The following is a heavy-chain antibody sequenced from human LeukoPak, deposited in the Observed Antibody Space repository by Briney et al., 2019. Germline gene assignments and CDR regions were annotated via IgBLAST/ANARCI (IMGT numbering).Heavy chain of an antibody. J-gene: IGHJ4*02. Sequence: GGSLRLSCAASGCTFSSYGMSWVGQAPGKGLEGVSPISGGGVSTYYADSVKGRLTISRDNSKKTLYLQVNSLRDEDTAVYYCAKLSRFAVVVAAYDYWGQGTLVTVSS. CDR2: ISGGGVST. V-gene: IGHV3-23*01. CDR1: GCTFSSYG. CDR3: AKLSRFAVVVAAYDY. D-gene: IGHD2-15*01.